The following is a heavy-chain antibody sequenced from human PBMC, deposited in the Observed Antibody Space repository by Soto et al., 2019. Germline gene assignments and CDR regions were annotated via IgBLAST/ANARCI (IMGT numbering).Heavy chain of an antibody. CDR3: ATDSSIRGLYGMDV. D-gene: IGHD2-15*01. CDR2: IVAGSGNT. CDR1: GFTFTSSA. V-gene: IGHV1-58*02. Sequence: ASVKVSCKASGFTFTSSAMQWVRQARGQRLEWIGWIVAGSGNTNYAQKFQERVTITRDMSTSTAYMELSSLRSEDTAVYYCATDSSIRGLYGMDVWGQGTTVTVSS. J-gene: IGHJ6*02.